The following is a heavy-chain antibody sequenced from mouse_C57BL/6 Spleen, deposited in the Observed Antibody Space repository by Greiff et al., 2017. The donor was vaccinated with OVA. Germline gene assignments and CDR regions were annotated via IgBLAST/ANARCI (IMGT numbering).Heavy chain of an antibody. Sequence: QVQLQQSGAELARPGASVKLSCKASGYTFTSYCIRWVKQRTGQGLEWIGEISPRSGNTYYNEKFKGQATLTADKASSTAYLELRSLTSEDSAVYFCSYSPPYDYDWFAYWGQGTLVTVSA. CDR1: GYTFTSYC. CDR2: ISPRSGNT. V-gene: IGHV1-81*01. D-gene: IGHD2-4*01. J-gene: IGHJ3*01. CDR3: SYSPPYDYDWFAY.